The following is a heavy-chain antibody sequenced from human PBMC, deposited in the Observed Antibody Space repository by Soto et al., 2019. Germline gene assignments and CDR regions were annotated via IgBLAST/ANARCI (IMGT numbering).Heavy chain of an antibody. Sequence: EDLNLSCTGSGYSFAGYWITWVRTKPGKGLEWMGRIDPSDSQTYYSPSFRGHVTISVTKSITTVFLQWSTLRASDTAMYYCARQIYDSDTGPNFQYYFDSWGQGTPVTVAS. J-gene: IGHJ4*02. CDR1: GYSFAGYW. V-gene: IGHV5-10-1*01. CDR3: ARQIYDSDTGPNFQYYFDS. CDR2: IDPSDSQT. D-gene: IGHD3-22*01.